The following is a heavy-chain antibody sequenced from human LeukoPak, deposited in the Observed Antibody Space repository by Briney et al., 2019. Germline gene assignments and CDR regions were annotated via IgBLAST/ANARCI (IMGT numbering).Heavy chain of an antibody. CDR3: ARVERAWIDSSGYSNWFDP. D-gene: IGHD3-22*01. Sequence: GSSVKVSCKASGGTFSSYAISWVRQAPGHGLEWMGGIIPIFGTANYAQKFQGRVTITADESTSTAYMELSSLRSEDTAVYYCARVERAWIDSSGYSNWFDPWGQGTLVIVSS. CDR2: IIPIFGTA. CDR1: GGTFSSYA. V-gene: IGHV1-69*01. J-gene: IGHJ5*02.